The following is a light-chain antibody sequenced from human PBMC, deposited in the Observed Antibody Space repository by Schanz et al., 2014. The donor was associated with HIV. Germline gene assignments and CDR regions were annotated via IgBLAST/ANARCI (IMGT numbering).Light chain of an antibody. CDR3: AGWDDSLKGWV. Sequence: QSVLTQPPSASGTPGQRVTISCSGSSSNLGTNYVYWYQQLPGTAPKLLIYRNNYRPSGVPDRFSGSKSGTSASLAISGLQSDDEGDYYCAGWDDSLKGWVFGGGTKLTVL. V-gene: IGLV1-47*01. CDR1: SSNLGTNY. CDR2: RNN. J-gene: IGLJ3*02.